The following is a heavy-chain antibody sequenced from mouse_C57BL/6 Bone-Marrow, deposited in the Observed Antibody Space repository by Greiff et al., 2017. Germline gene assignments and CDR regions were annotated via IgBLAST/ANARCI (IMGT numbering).Heavy chain of an antibody. Sequence: EVKVVESGGGLVKPGGSLKLSCAASGFTFSSYAMSWVRQTPEKRLEWVATISDGGSYTYYPDNVKGRFTISRDNAKNNLYLQLSHLKSEDTAKFYCARDRGGVATGWYFDVWGTGTTVTVSS. D-gene: IGHD1-1*02. J-gene: IGHJ1*03. CDR1: GFTFSSYA. V-gene: IGHV5-4*01. CDR3: ARDRGGVATGWYFDV. CDR2: ISDGGSYT.